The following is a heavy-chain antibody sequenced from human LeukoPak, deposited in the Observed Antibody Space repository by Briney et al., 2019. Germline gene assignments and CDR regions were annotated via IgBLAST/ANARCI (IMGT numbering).Heavy chain of an antibody. V-gene: IGHV4-59*01. CDR3: ARGGGLSIVGAIPLDY. Sequence: SETLSLTSTVSGGSISSYYWSWIRQPPGKGLEWIGYIYYSGSTNYNPSLKSRVTISVDTSKNQFSLKLSSVTAADTAVYYCARGGGLSIVGAIPLDYWGQGTLVTVSS. J-gene: IGHJ4*02. CDR1: GGSISSYY. CDR2: IYYSGST. D-gene: IGHD1-26*01.